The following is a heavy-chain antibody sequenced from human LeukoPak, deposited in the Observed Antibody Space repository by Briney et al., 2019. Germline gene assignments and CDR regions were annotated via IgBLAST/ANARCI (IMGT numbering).Heavy chain of an antibody. V-gene: IGHV4-59*01. Sequence: PSETLSLTCTVSGGSISSYYWSWIRQPPGKGLEWIGYIYYSGSTNYKPSLKSRVTISVATSKNQFSLKLSSVTAADTAVYYCARDVLAAPGTFDYWGQGALVTVSS. CDR2: IYYSGST. CDR1: GGSISSYY. J-gene: IGHJ4*02. CDR3: ARDVLAAPGTFDY. D-gene: IGHD6-13*01.